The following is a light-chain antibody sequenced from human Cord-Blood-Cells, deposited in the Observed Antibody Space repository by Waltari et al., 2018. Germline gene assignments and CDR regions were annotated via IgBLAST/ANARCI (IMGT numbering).Light chain of an antibody. J-gene: IGKJ4*01. Sequence: DIVMTQSPLSLPVTPGEPASISFRSSQSLLHSNGYNYLDWYLQKPGQSPQLLIYLGSNRASGVPDRFSGSGSGTDFTLKISRVEAEDVGVYYCMQALQNLLTFGGGTKVEIK. V-gene: IGKV2-28*01. CDR1: QSLLHSNGYNY. CDR3: MQALQNLLT. CDR2: LGS.